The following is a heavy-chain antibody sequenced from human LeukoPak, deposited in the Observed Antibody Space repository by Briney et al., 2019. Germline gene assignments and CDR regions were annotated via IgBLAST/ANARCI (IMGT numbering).Heavy chain of an antibody. Sequence: GRSLRLSCAASGFTFSSYGMHWVRQAPGKGLEWVAVISYDGSNKYYADSVKGRFTISRDNSKSTLYLQMNSLRAEDTAVYYCAKDRFSGWRRGYFDYWGQGTLVTVSS. V-gene: IGHV3-30*18. CDR1: GFTFSSYG. J-gene: IGHJ4*02. CDR2: ISYDGSNK. D-gene: IGHD6-19*01. CDR3: AKDRFSGWRRGYFDY.